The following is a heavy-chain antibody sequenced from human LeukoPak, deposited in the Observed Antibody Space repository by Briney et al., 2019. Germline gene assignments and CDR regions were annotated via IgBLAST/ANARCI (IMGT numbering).Heavy chain of an antibody. CDR3: ATGVFYGDSPYFDY. CDR1: GYTLTELS. Sequence: ASVKVSCKVSGYTLTELSMHWVRQAPGEGLEWMGGFDPEDGETIYAQKFQGRVTMTEDTSTDTAYMELSSLRSEDTAVYYCATGVFYGDSPYFDYWGQGTLVTVSS. J-gene: IGHJ4*02. CDR2: FDPEDGET. V-gene: IGHV1-24*01. D-gene: IGHD4-17*01.